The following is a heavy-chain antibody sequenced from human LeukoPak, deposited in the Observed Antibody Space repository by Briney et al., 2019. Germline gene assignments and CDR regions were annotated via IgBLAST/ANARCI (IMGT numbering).Heavy chain of an antibody. Sequence: GGSLRLSCAASGFTFSSYSMNWVRQAPGKGLEWVSSISSSSSYIYYADSVKGRFTISRDNAKNSLYLQMNSLRAEDTAVYYCARVAGHLGGYSGYIDYWGQGTLVTVSS. CDR1: GFTFSSYS. J-gene: IGHJ4*02. CDR3: ARVAGHLGGYSGYIDY. V-gene: IGHV3-21*01. D-gene: IGHD5-12*01. CDR2: ISSSSSYI.